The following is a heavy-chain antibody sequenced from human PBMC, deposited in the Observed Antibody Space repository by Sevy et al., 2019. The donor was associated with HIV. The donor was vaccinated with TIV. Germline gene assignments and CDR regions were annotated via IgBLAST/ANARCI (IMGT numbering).Heavy chain of an antibody. D-gene: IGHD6-19*01. CDR3: VIGAAGLAEYFPH. V-gene: IGHV1-24*01. CDR2: FDPEIGQT. CDR1: GHILTDFS. J-gene: IGHJ1*01. Sequence: ASVKVSCKVSGHILTDFSMHWVRQAPGKGLEWMGGFDPEIGQTIYAQKFQGRVTMTEDTSKVTVYMGLSRLRSDEPAVYHCVIGAAGLAEYFPHWGQGTLLIVSS.